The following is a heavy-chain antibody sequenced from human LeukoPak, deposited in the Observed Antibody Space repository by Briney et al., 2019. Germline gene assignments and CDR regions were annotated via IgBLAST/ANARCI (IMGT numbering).Heavy chain of an antibody. J-gene: IGHJ4*02. Sequence: ASVTVSCTASGYTFIIYEIQWVRQAPGQGIEWVGWLRPRYGNTAYAQNFQGRVRITRDTSIDTVYMELSGLRSEDTAVYYCARVGTGEGGIDYWAQGTLITVSS. V-gene: IGHV1-8*03. CDR1: GYTFIIYE. CDR3: ARVGTGEGGIDY. D-gene: IGHD3-16*01. CDR2: LRPRYGNT.